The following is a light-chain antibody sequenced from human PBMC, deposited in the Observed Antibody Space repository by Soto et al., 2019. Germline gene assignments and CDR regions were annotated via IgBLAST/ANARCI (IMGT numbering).Light chain of an antibody. CDR1: QDIGNY. CDR2: DAS. V-gene: IGKV1-33*01. J-gene: IGKJ4*01. CDR3: QQYGDLPLT. Sequence: DILLTQSPSPLSASVGDSVTITCQASQDIGNYLSWYQQKLGKAPKLLIYDASNLETGVPSKFSGSGSGTDFTFTISSLQPEDFATYYCQQYGDLPLTFGGGTKVEIK.